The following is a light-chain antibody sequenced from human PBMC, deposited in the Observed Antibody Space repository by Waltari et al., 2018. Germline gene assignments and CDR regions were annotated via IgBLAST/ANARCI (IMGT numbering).Light chain of an antibody. CDR2: KAS. CDR1: QSISNW. J-gene: IGKJ1*01. Sequence: DIQMPQSPSTLSASVGERVTITCRASQSISNWLVWYQQKPGKAPKLLIYKASTLETGVPSRFSGSGSGTEFTLTISNLQPDDFATYYCQQYNYYWTFGQGTKVEI. V-gene: IGKV1-5*03. CDR3: QQYNYYWT.